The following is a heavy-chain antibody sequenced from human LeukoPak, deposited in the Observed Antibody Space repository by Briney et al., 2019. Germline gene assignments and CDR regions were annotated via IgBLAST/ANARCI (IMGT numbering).Heavy chain of an antibody. D-gene: IGHD6-19*01. CDR1: GGSISSGDYY. J-gene: IGHJ4*02. CDR2: IYYSGST. V-gene: IGHV4-30-4*08. CDR3: ARDLYSSGLNPFDY. Sequence: SETLSLTCTVSGGSISSGDYYWSWIRQPPGKGLEWIGYIYYSGSTYYNPSLKSRVTISVDTSKNQFSLKLSSVTAADTAVYYCARDLYSSGLNPFDYWGQGTLVTVSS.